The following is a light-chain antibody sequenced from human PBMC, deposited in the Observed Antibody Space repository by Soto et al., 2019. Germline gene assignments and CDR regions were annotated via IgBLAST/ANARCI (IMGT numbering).Light chain of an antibody. Sequence: QSALTQPASVSGSPGQSITISCTGTSNDVGGYNLVSWYQHHPGKAPKLMIYEVTRRPSGVSNRFSGSKSGNTASLTISGLQAEDEADYYCCSYEQRSTYVLGTGTKVTVL. CDR2: EVT. V-gene: IGLV2-23*02. J-gene: IGLJ1*01. CDR1: SNDVGGYNL. CDR3: CSYEQRSTYV.